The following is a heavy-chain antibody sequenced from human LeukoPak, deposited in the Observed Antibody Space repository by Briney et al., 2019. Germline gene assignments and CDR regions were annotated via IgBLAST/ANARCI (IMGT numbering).Heavy chain of an antibody. CDR1: GGSISSYY. J-gene: IGHJ4*02. CDR3: ARVGGTRYFDY. D-gene: IGHD1-26*01. CDR2: IYYTGST. Sequence: SETLSLTCTVSGGSISSYYWSWIRQPPGKGLEWIGYIYYTGSTNYNPSLKSRVTISVDTSKNQFSLKLSSVTAADTAVYYCARVGGTRYFDYWGQGTLITVSS. V-gene: IGHV4-59*01.